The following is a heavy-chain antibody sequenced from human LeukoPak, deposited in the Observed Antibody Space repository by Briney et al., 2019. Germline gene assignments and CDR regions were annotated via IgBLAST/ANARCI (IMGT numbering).Heavy chain of an antibody. CDR1: GFTFSSYW. Sequence: GGSLRLSCAASGFTFSSYWMSWVRQAPGKGLEWVANINQDGSGKYYVDSVKGRFTISRDNAKNSLYLQMNSLRAEDTAVYYCARDVLLWFGELPHDYMDVRGKGTTVTISS. J-gene: IGHJ6*03. CDR3: ARDVLLWFGELPHDYMDV. D-gene: IGHD3-10*01. CDR2: INQDGSGK. V-gene: IGHV3-7*01.